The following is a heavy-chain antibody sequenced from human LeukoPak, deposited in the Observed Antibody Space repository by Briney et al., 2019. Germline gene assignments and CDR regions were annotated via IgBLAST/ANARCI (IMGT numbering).Heavy chain of an antibody. CDR1: GFAFSSCG. V-gene: IGHV3-30*18. Sequence: GGSLRLSCAASGFAFSSCGIHWVRQAPGKGLEWVALISEDGSIKFYADSVKGRFTISGDNSKNTLYLQMNSLRAEDTAVYYRAKTTTGYSSGRFPGWPVDYWGQGTLVTVSS. CDR3: AKTTTGYSSGRFPGWPVDY. CDR2: ISEDGSIK. D-gene: IGHD6-19*01. J-gene: IGHJ4*02.